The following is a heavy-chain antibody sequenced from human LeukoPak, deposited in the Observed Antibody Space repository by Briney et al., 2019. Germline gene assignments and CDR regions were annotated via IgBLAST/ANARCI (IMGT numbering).Heavy chain of an antibody. CDR1: GFTFSSYS. J-gene: IGHJ4*02. CDR2: ISSSSSYI. D-gene: IGHD3-9*01. V-gene: IGHV3-21*01. Sequence: GGSLRLSCAASGFTFSSYSMNWVRQAPGKGLEWVSSISSSSSYIYYADSVKGRFTISRDNAKNSLYLQMNSLRAEDTAVYYCARDSRSYDILTGYYQYYFDYWGQGTLVTVSS. CDR3: ARDSRSYDILTGYYQYYFDY.